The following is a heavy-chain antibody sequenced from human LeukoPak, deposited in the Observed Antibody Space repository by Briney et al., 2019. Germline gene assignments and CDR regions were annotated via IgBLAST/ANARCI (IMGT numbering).Heavy chain of an antibody. CDR1: GGSFSGYY. V-gene: IGHV4-34*01. D-gene: IGHD6-19*01. Sequence: SETLSLTCAVYGGSFSGYYWSWIRQPPGKGLEWIGEINHSGSTNYNPSLKSRVTISVDTSKNQFSLKLSSVTAADTAVYYCARRGGWYPFDYWGQGTLVTVSS. CDR3: ARRGGWYPFDY. CDR2: INHSGST. J-gene: IGHJ4*02.